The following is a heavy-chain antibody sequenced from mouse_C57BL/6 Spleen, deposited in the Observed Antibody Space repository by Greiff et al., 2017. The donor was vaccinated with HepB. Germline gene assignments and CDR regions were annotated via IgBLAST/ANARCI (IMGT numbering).Heavy chain of an antibody. CDR1: GYTFTSYW. CDR2: IDPSDSYT. V-gene: IGHV1-69*01. D-gene: IGHD1-1*01. CDR3: ARGYYGSSLYY. J-gene: IGHJ4*01. Sequence: QVQLQQSGAELVMPGASVKLSCKASGYTFTSYWMHWVKQRPGQGLEWIGEIDPSDSYTNYNQKFKGKSTLTVDKSSSTAYMQLSSLTSEDSAVYYCARGYYGSSLYYWGQGTSVTVSS.